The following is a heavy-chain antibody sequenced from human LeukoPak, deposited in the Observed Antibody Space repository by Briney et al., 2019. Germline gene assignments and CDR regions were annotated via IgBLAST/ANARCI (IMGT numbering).Heavy chain of an antibody. Sequence: GGSLRLSCAASGFTFSSYGMHWVRQAPGKGLEWVAVISYDGSNKYYADSVKGRFTISRDNSKNTLYLQMNSLRAEDTAVYYCAIYYDSSGYETMNAFDMWGQGTMVTVSS. CDR2: ISYDGSNK. V-gene: IGHV3-30*03. J-gene: IGHJ3*02. D-gene: IGHD3-22*01. CDR1: GFTFSSYG. CDR3: AIYYDSSGYETMNAFDM.